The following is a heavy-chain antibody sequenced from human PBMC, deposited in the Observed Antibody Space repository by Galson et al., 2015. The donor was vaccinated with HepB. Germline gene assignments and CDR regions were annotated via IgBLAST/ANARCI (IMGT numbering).Heavy chain of an antibody. CDR1: GGSVSSGSYY. CDR3: ARFSSWYYFDY. Sequence: SETLPLTCTVSGGSVSSGSYYWSWIRQPPGKGLEWIGYIYYSGSTNYNPSLKSRVTISVDTSKNQFSLKLSSVTAADTAVYYCARFSSWYYFDYWGQGTLVTVSS. V-gene: IGHV4-61*01. D-gene: IGHD6-13*01. J-gene: IGHJ4*02. CDR2: IYYSGST.